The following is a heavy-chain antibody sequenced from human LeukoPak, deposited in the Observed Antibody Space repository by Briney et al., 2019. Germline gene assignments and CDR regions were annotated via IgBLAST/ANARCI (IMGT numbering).Heavy chain of an antibody. CDR1: GYSFSSYW. J-gene: IGHJ4*02. CDR2: IYPGDSET. Sequence: GESLKISCKGSGYSFSSYWIGWVRQMPGKGLEWMGRIYPGDSETRYSPSFQGQVTISADKSITTAYLQWSSLRASDTAMYYCAREAYGSGSPLDYWGQGTLVTVSS. D-gene: IGHD3-10*01. CDR3: AREAYGSGSPLDY. V-gene: IGHV5-51*01.